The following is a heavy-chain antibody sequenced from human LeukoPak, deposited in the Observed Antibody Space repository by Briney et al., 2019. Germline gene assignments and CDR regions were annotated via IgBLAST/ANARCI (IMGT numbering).Heavy chain of an antibody. CDR3: ARDHAFDI. CDR1: GGSISSYY. CDR2: IYYNGST. Sequence: SETLSLPCTVSGGSISSYYWSWIRQPPGKGLEWIGYIYYNGSTNYNPSLKSRVTISVDTSKNQFSLKLSSVTAADTVVYYCARDHAFDIWGQGTMVTVSS. V-gene: IGHV4-59*01. J-gene: IGHJ3*02.